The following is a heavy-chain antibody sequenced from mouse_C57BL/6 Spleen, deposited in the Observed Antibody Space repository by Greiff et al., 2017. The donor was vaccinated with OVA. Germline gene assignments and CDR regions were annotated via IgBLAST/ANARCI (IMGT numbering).Heavy chain of an antibody. Sequence: EVQLVESEGGLVQPGSSMKLSCTASGFTFSDYYMAWVRQVPEKGLEWVANINYDGSSTYYLDSLKSRFIISRDNAKNILYLQMSSLKSEDTATYYCAREGYLDYFDYWGQGTTLTVSS. CDR1: GFTFSDYY. J-gene: IGHJ2*01. D-gene: IGHD3-2*02. V-gene: IGHV5-16*01. CDR2: INYDGSST. CDR3: AREGYLDYFDY.